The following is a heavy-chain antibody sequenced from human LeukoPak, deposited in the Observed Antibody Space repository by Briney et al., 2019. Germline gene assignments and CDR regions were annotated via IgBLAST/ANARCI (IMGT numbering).Heavy chain of an antibody. J-gene: IGHJ4*02. V-gene: IGHV4-4*02. D-gene: IGHD6-19*01. CDR1: GGSISSSNW. Sequence: SGTLSLTCAVSGGSISSSNWWSWVRQPPGKGLEWIGEIYHSGSTSYNPSLRSRVTISVDKSKNQFSLKLSSVTAADTAVYYCARVEVAGIGYFDYWGQGTLVTVSS. CDR3: ARVEVAGIGYFDY. CDR2: IYHSGST.